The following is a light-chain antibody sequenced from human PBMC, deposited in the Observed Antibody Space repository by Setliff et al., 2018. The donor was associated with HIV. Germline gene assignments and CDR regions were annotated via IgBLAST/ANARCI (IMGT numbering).Light chain of an antibody. CDR2: DVT. V-gene: IGLV2-11*01. Sequence: QSVLTQPRSVSGSPGQSVTIACTGTSSDAGDYNFVSWYQLHPGKAPKLIIYDVTKRPSGVPDRFSGSKSANAASLTISGLQAEDEADYYCCSYAGSHTFYVFGTGTKV. J-gene: IGLJ1*01. CDR3: CSYAGSHTFYV. CDR1: SSDAGDYNF.